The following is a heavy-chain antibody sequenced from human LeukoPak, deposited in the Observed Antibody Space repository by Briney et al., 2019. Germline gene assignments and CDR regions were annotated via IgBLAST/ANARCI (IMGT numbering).Heavy chain of an antibody. D-gene: IGHD2-15*01. CDR1: GYTFTSYG. Sequence: ASVKVSCKASGYTFTSYGISWVRQATGQGLEWMGWMNPNSGNTGYAQKFQGRVTMTRNTSISTAYMELSSLRSEDTAVYYCARAGGYCGRISCPYYFDYWGQGSLVAVSS. J-gene: IGHJ4*02. CDR3: ARAGGYCGRISCPYYFDY. CDR2: MNPNSGNT. V-gene: IGHV1-8*02.